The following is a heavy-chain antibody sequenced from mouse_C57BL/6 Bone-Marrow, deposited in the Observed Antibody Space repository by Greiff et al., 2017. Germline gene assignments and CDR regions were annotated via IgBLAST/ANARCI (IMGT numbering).Heavy chain of an antibody. V-gene: IGHV1-76*01. D-gene: IGHD1-1*01. CDR1: GYTFTDYY. J-gene: IGHJ3*01. Sequence: QVHVKQSGAELVRPGASVKLSCKASGYTFTDYYINWVKQRPGQGLEWIARIYPGSGNTYYNEKFKGKATLTAENSSSTAYMQLSSLTSEDSAVYFCARGVYGSSYEAYWGQGTLVTVSA. CDR2: IYPGSGNT. CDR3: ARGVYGSSYEAY.